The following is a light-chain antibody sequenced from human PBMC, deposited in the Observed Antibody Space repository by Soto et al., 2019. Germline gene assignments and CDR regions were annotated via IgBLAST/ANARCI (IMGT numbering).Light chain of an antibody. Sequence: QSALTQPPSASGSPGQSVTISCTGTSSDVGGYNYVSWYQHHPGKAPKLIIYEVYKRPSGVPDRFAGSKSGNTAALTVSGLQDEEEADYYGSSYVGTNSYVFGTGTKLTVL. V-gene: IGLV2-8*01. CDR2: EVY. CDR1: SSDVGGYNY. CDR3: SSYVGTNSYV. J-gene: IGLJ1*01.